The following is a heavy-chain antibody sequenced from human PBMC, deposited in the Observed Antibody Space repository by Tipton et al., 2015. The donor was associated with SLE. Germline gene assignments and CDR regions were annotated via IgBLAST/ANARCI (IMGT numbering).Heavy chain of an antibody. V-gene: IGHV4-59*07. J-gene: IGHJ4*02. CDR1: GDSISSFH. Sequence: TLSLTCTVSGDSISSFHWSWIRQPPGKGLEWLGDVYQSGTTNSNPSLKSRVTISVDTSKNQFSLKVSSVTAADTAVYYCANYHYDATGSQSVNYWGQGALVTVSS. CDR2: VYQSGTT. CDR3: ANYHYDATGSQSVNY. D-gene: IGHD3-16*01.